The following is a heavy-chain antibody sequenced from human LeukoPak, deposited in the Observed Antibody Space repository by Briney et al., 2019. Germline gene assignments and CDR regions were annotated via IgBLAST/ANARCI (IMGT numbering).Heavy chain of an antibody. CDR3: AKGKVVVVPAAILGDAFDI. CDR2: IRYDGSNK. D-gene: IGHD2-2*02. Sequence: GGSLRLSCAASGFTFSSYGMPWVRQAPGKGLEWVAFIRYDGSNKYYADTVKGRFTISRDNSKNTLYLQMNSLRAEDTAVYYCAKGKVVVVPAAILGDAFDIWGQGTMVTVSS. V-gene: IGHV3-30*02. CDR1: GFTFSSYG. J-gene: IGHJ3*02.